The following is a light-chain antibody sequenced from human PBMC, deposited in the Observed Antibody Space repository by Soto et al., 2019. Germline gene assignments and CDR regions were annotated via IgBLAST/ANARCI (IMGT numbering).Light chain of an antibody. CDR2: DAS. J-gene: IGKJ5*01. CDR1: QIITNR. CDR3: QEYENTPGT. V-gene: IGKV1-5*01. Sequence: DIQMTQSPSTLSASVVYRVTITCLASQIITNRLALYQQKPGKAPKVLIYDASNLEYGVPSRFSGSGFGTEFILDISRLEPEDFAAYYCQEYENTPGTFGRGTRLEIK.